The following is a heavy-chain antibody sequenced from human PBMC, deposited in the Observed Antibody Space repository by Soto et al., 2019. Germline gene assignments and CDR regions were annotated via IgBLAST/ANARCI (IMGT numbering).Heavy chain of an antibody. CDR2: IKQDGSEK. J-gene: IGHJ4*02. V-gene: IGHV3-7*01. CDR1: GFTFSSYW. Sequence: GGSLRLSCAASGFTFSSYWMSWVRQAPGKGLEWVANIKQDGSEKYYVDSVKGRFTISRDNAKNSLYLQMNSLRAEDTAVYYCARDPLVAGSTTFDYWGQGTLVTVSS. CDR3: ARDPLVAGSTTFDY. D-gene: IGHD6-19*01.